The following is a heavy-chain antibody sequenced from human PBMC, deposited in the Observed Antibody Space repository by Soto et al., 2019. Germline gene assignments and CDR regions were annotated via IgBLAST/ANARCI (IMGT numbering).Heavy chain of an antibody. CDR1: GFTFSSYA. CDR2: INGSGGST. Sequence: GGSLRLSCAASGFTFSSYAMSWVRQAPGKGLEWVSAINGSGGSTYYADSVKGRFNISRDNSKNTLYLQMNSLRAEDTAVYYCAKDHIAGAAYFDYWGQGTLVTVSS. CDR3: AKDHIAGAAYFDY. V-gene: IGHV3-23*01. J-gene: IGHJ4*02. D-gene: IGHD6-19*01.